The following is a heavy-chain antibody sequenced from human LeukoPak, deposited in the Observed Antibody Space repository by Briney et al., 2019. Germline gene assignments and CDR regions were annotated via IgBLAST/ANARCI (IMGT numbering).Heavy chain of an antibody. D-gene: IGHD5-18*01. J-gene: IGHJ6*02. V-gene: IGHV3-23*01. CDR1: GFTFSSYA. CDR2: ISGSGGST. Sequence: GGSLRLSCAASGFTFSSYAMSWVRQAPGKGLEWVSAISGSGGSTYYADSVKGRFTISRDNSKNTLYLQMNSLRAEDTAVYYCAKTWGYNYCSSHRMGVWGQGTTVTVSS. CDR3: AKTWGYNYCSSHRMGV.